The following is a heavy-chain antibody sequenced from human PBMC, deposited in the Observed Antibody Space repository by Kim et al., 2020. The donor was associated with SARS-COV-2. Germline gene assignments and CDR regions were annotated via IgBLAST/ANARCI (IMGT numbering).Heavy chain of an antibody. V-gene: IGHV1-18*01. CDR1: GYPFSSFA. CDR2: ISPFKTDG. D-gene: IGHD3-16*01. Sequence: ASVKVSCKTSGYPFSSFAITWVRQAPGQGLAWMGWISPFKTDGTYTQKFQGRLTMSTDISTSTAYMEPRSLRSDDTAVYYCARAMFDYLWGTSLKKEDNW. J-gene: IGHJ5*01. CDR3: ARAMFDYLWGTSLKKEDNW.